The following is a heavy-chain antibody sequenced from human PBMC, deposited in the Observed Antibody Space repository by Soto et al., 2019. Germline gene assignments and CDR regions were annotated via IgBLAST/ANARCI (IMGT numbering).Heavy chain of an antibody. CDR3: AKASAYYDYIWGSYRHGDYCYYMDV. CDR1: GFTFSSYA. V-gene: IGHV3-23*01. J-gene: IGHJ6*03. CDR2: ISGSGGST. Sequence: GGSLRLSCAASGFTFSSYAMSWVRQAPGKGLEWVSAISGSGGSTYYADSVKGRFTISRDNSKNTLYLQMNSLRAEDTAVYYCAKASAYYDYIWGSYRHGDYCYYMDVWGKGTTVTVSS. D-gene: IGHD3-16*02.